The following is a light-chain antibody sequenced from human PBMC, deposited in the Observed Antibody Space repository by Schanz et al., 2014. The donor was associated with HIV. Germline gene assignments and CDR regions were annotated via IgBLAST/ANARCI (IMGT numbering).Light chain of an antibody. J-gene: IGKJ1*01. V-gene: IGKV1-5*03. CDR3: QQYDRSSWT. Sequence: DIQMTQSPSILSASVGDRVSITCRASQGIGNWLAWYQQKPGSAPKLLIFEASSLEPGVPSRFSGSGSGTEFTLTISSLQPDDFATYYCQQYDRSSWTFGLGTKVETK. CDR2: EAS. CDR1: QGIGNW.